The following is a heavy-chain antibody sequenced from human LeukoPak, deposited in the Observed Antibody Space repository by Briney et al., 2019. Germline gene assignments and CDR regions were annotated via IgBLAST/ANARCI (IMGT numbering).Heavy chain of an antibody. CDR3: VKASDTRHAFDI. D-gene: IGHD2-15*01. V-gene: IGHV3-30*18. CDR1: GFTFSSYG. J-gene: IGHJ3*02. Sequence: GGSLRLSCAASGFTFSSYGMHWVRQAPGKGLEWVAVISYDGSNKYYADSVKGRFTISRDNSKNTLYLQMNSLRAEDTAVYYCVKASDTRHAFDIWGQGTMVTVSS. CDR2: ISYDGSNK.